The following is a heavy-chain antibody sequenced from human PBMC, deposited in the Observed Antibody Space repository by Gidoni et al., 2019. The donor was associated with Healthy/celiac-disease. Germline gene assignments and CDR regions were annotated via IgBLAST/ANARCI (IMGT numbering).Heavy chain of an antibody. J-gene: IGHJ4*02. Sequence: EVQLVESGGGLVKPGGSLRISCAASGFTFSRYSMNWVRQAPGKGLEWVSSISSSSSDIYYADSGKGRFTISRDNAKNSLYLQMNSLRAEDTAVYYCARGPVRGEWPLWGQGTLVTVSS. CDR2: ISSSSSDI. V-gene: IGHV3-21*01. CDR1: GFTFSRYS. CDR3: ARGPVRGEWPL. D-gene: IGHD3-10*02.